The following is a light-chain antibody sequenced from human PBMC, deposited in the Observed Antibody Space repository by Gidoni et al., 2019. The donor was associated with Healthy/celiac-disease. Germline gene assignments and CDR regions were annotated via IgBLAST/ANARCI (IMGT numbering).Light chain of an antibody. CDR1: ALPKQY. V-gene: IGLV3-25*03. J-gene: IGLJ3*02. Sequence: SYELTQPPSVSVPPGQTARITCPGDALPKQYADWYQQKPGQAPVLVIYKDSERPSGIPERFSGSSSGTTVTLTISGVQAEDEADYYCQSADSSGWVFGGGTKLTVL. CDR3: QSADSSGWV. CDR2: KDS.